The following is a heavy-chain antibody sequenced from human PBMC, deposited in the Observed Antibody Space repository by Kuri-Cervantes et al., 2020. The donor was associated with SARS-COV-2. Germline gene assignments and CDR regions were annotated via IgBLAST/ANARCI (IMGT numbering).Heavy chain of an antibody. CDR1: EGTFSSYA. CDR3: ARVKQWRTETYYFDY. CDR2: IIPIFGTA. Sequence: SVKVSCKASEGTFSSYAISWVRQAPGQGLEWMGGIIPIFGTANYAQKFQGRVTITADESTSTAYMELSSLRSEDTAVYYCARVKQWRTETYYFDYWGQGTLVTVSS. D-gene: IGHD6-19*01. J-gene: IGHJ4*02. V-gene: IGHV1-69*13.